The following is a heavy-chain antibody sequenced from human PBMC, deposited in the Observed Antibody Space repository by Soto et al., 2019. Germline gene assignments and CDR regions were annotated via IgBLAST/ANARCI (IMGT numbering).Heavy chain of an antibody. Sequence: ASVKVSCKAAGYTFTGYYMHLVRQAPGQGLEWMGWINPNSGGTNYAQKFQGWVTMTRDTSISTAYMELSRLRSDDTAVYYCARDRLGYYYDSSGSNWFDPWGQGTLVTVSS. J-gene: IGHJ5*02. V-gene: IGHV1-2*04. CDR2: INPNSGGT. D-gene: IGHD3-22*01. CDR1: GYTFTGYY. CDR3: ARDRLGYYYDSSGSNWFDP.